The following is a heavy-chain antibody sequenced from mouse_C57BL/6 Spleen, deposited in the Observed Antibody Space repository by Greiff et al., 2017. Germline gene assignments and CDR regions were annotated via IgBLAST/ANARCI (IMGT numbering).Heavy chain of an antibody. V-gene: IGHV1-4*01. J-gene: IGHJ4*01. D-gene: IGHD2-3*01. CDR2: INPSSGYT. CDR1: GYTFTSYT. Sequence: QVQLQQSGAELARPGASVKMSCKASGYTFTSYTMHWVKQRPGQGLEWIGYINPSSGYTKYNQKFKDKATLTADKSSSTAYMQLSSLISEDSAVYYCATLYDYDAMDYWGQGTSVTVSS. CDR3: ATLYDYDAMDY.